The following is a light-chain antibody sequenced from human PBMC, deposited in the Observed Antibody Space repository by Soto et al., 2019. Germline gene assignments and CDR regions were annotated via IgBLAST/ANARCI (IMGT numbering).Light chain of an antibody. CDR2: GNS. CDR1: SSDVGNYIF. V-gene: IGLV1-40*01. CDR3: QSYDSSLSGVRV. J-gene: IGLJ1*01. Sequence: QSALTQPASVSGSPGQSITISCTGTSSDVGNYIFVSWYQQLPGTAPKLLIYGNSNRPSGVPDRFSGSKSGTSASLAITGLQAEDEADYYCQSYDSSLSGVRVFGTGTKVTVL.